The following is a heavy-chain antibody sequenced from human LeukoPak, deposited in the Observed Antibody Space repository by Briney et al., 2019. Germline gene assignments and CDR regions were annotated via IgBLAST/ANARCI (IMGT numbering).Heavy chain of an antibody. CDR2: IYPGDSDT. D-gene: IGHD2-15*01. Sequence: GESLKISCKGSGYRFTSYWIGWVRQMPGKGLEWMGIIYPGDSDTRYSPSFQGQVTISADKSISTAYLQWSRLKASDTAMYYCGRGGYYSGGIFYYYFDYWGQGTLVTVSS. CDR3: GRGGYYSGGIFYYYFDY. J-gene: IGHJ4*02. V-gene: IGHV5-51*01. CDR1: GYRFTSYW.